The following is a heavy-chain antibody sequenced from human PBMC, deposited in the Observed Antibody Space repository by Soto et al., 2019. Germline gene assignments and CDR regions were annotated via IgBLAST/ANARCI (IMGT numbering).Heavy chain of an antibody. D-gene: IGHD3-16*02. J-gene: IGHJ5*02. V-gene: IGHV4-34*01. CDR3: ARANGLRLGELSWGGPNWFDP. CDR1: GGSFIGYY. Sequence: QVRLQQWGAGLLKPSETLSLTCAVYGGSFIGYYWSWIRQPPGKGLEWIGEINPTGSTNYNPSLKNRVTILVDTSRSRFSLKVSSVTAADLAMYYCARANGLRLGELSWGGPNWFDPWGQGTLVTVSS. CDR2: INPTGST.